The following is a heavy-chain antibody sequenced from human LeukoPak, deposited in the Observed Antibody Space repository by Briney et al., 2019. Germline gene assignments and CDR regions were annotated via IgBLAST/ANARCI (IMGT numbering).Heavy chain of an antibody. V-gene: IGHV1-18*01. Sequence: ASVKVSCKASGYTFSSYGLSWVRQAPGQGLEWMGWISVFRGNTNYAQKFRGRVTMTTDTSTTPAYMELRSLNSDDTAVYYCARDFFSYDGTENNYEDTFDIWGQGTMVTVSS. CDR3: ARDFFSYDGTENNYEDTFDI. CDR1: GYTFSSYG. CDR2: ISVFRGNT. D-gene: IGHD3-22*01. J-gene: IGHJ3*02.